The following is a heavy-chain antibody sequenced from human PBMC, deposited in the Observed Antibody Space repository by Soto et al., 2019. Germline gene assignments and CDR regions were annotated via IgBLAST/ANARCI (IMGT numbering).Heavy chain of an antibody. CDR1: GGSISSSSYY. Sequence: QLQLQESGPGLVKPSETLSLTCTVSGGSISSSSYYWGWIRQPPGKGLEWIGSIYYSGSTYYNPSLKSRVTISVDTSKNQFSLKLSSVTAADTAVYYCARLGIVYVELGYYDYWGQGTLVTVSS. J-gene: IGHJ4*02. V-gene: IGHV4-39*01. CDR2: IYYSGST. D-gene: IGHD3-10*01. CDR3: ARLGIVYVELGYYDY.